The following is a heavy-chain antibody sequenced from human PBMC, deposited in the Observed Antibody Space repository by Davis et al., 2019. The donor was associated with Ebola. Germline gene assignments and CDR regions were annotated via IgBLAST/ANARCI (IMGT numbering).Heavy chain of an antibody. D-gene: IGHD3-22*01. CDR1: GYSFISYW. J-gene: IGHJ4*02. CDR2: IYPGDSDT. V-gene: IGHV5-51*01. Sequence: GESLKISCQCTGYSFISYWIAWVRQMPGKGLEWMGIIYPGDSDTRYSPSFQGQVTISADKSISTAYLQWGSLKASDTAVYYCARGYNKYDRSGDYWGQGTLVTVSS. CDR3: ARGYNKYDRSGDY.